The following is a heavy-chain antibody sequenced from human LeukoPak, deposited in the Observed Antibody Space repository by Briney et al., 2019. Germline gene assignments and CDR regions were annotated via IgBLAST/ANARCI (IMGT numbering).Heavy chain of an antibody. CDR3: ARMGGYSGYATH. J-gene: IGHJ4*02. CDR1: GGSISTYY. CDR2: IYSSGSA. D-gene: IGHD5-12*01. V-gene: IGHV4-59*08. Sequence: SETLSLTCTVSGGSISTYYWSWIRQPAGKGLEWIGYIYSSGSANYNPSLKSRVTMSVDASKNQFSLRLSSVTAADTAVYHCARMGGYSGYATHWGQGTLVTVSS.